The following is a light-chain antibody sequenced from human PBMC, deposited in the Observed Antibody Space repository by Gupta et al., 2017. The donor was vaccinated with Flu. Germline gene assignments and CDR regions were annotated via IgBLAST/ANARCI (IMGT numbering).Light chain of an antibody. CDR3: QKHIVYLRT. Sequence: LSTLSAAVGDSVTSTCRDSQSSCTGLDWYQQKSGKAPKLQTDTASRLESGVPLRGSGCGTGLEFTLTISHLQPVDIATCYCQKHIVYLRTFGQGTKVESK. CDR2: TAS. J-gene: IGKJ2*01. V-gene: IGKV1-5*03. CDR1: QSSCTG.